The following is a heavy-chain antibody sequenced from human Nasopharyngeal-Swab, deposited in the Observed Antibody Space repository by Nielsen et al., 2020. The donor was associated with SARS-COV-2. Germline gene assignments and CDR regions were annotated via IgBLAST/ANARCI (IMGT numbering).Heavy chain of an antibody. J-gene: IGHJ3*02. CDR3: ARDAPYTVVVPTDAFDI. CDR2: INAGNGNT. Sequence: ASVKVSCKASGYTFTSYAMHWVRQAPGQRLEWMGWINAGNGNTKYSQKFQGRVTITRDTSASTAYMELGSPRSEDTAVYYCARDAPYTVVVPTDAFDIWGQGTMVTVSS. D-gene: IGHD2-2*01. V-gene: IGHV1-3*01. CDR1: GYTFTSYA.